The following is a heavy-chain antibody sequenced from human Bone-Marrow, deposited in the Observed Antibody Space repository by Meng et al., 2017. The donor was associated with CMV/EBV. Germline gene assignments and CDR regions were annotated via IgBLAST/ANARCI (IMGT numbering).Heavy chain of an antibody. V-gene: IGHV4-61*01. D-gene: IGHD2-21*02. Sequence: SETLSLTCTVSGGAVSSGSYYWSWIRQPPGKGLEWIGYIYYSGSTNYNPSLKSRVTISVDTSKNQFSLKLSSVTAADTAVYYCARGLIVVTREYYYYGMDVWGQGTTVTVSS. J-gene: IGHJ6*01. CDR3: ARGLIVVTREYYYYGMDV. CDR1: GGAVSSGSYY. CDR2: IYYSGST.